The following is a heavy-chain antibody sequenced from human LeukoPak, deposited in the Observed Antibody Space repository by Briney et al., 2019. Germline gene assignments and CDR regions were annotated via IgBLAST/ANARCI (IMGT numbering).Heavy chain of an antibody. J-gene: IGHJ3*02. CDR2: IYPGDSET. CDR1: GYFFPSSW. V-gene: IGHV5-51*01. CDR3: ARGMGRRAFEI. D-gene: IGHD3-10*01. Sequence: GESLKISCKASGYFFPSSWIGWVRQMPGKGVEWMGIIYPGDSETIYCPSFQGQVTISADKSISTAYLQWSSLKASDTAMYYCARGMGRRAFEIWGQGTMVTVSS.